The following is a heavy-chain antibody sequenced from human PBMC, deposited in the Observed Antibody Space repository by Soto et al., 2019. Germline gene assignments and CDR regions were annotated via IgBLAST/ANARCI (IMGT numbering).Heavy chain of an antibody. V-gene: IGHV3-72*01. D-gene: IGHD6-19*01. Sequence: EVQLVESGGGLVQPGGSLRLSCAASGLIFSDYHMDWVRQAPGKGLEWVGRIRRKANSYTTEYAASVKGRFTISRGDSKNSLYLQMNSLKSEDTPVYYCAMLGGWSGGSSGMDVWGQGTTVTVSS. CDR2: IRRKANSYTT. CDR1: GLIFSDYH. J-gene: IGHJ6*02. CDR3: AMLGGWSGGSSGMDV.